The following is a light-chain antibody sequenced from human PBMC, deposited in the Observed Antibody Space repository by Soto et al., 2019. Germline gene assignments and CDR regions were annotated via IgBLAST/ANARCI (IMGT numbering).Light chain of an antibody. J-gene: IGLJ2*01. Sequence: QSALTQPASVSGSPGQSITISCTGTSSDVGGYNYVSWHQQHPGKAPKLMIFDVSNRPSGVSNRFSGSKSGNTASLTISGLQAEDEADYYCSSYTISSTVIFGGGTQLTVL. V-gene: IGLV2-14*01. CDR2: DVS. CDR3: SSYTISSTVI. CDR1: SSDVGGYNY.